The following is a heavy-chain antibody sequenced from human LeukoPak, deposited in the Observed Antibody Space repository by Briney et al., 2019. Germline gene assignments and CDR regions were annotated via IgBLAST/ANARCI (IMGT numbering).Heavy chain of an antibody. J-gene: IGHJ4*02. CDR3: ARDGVLGGLFVWDY. D-gene: IGHD3-16*01. V-gene: IGHV4-4*07. CDR2: IYSSGTT. CDR1: GGSISNYY. Sequence: SETLSLTCTVSGGSISNYYWSWIRQPAGKGLEWIGRIYSSGTTIYNPSLKSRVTMSVDTSKNQFSLKLSSVTAADTAVYFCARDGVLGGLFVWDYWGQGTLVTVSS.